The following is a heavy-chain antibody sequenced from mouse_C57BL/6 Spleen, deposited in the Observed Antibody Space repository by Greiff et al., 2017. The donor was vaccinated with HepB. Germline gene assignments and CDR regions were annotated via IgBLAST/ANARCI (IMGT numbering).Heavy chain of an antibody. J-gene: IGHJ1*03. CDR1: GYAFSSSW. D-gene: IGHD1-1*01. CDR2: IYPGDGET. Sequence: QVQLQQSGPELVKPGASVKISCKASGYAFSSSWMNWVKQRPGKGLEWIGRIYPGDGETNYNGKFKGKATLTADKSSSTAYMQLSSLTSEDSAVYFCARSYYYGSSYDWYFDVWGTGTTVTVSS. CDR3: ARSYYYGSSYDWYFDV. V-gene: IGHV1-82*01.